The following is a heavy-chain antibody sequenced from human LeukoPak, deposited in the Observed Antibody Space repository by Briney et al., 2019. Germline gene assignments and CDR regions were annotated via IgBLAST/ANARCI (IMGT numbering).Heavy chain of an antibody. Sequence: GGSLRLSCTASGFTFTNYAMSWVRQAPGKGLEWVSVIYSGGSTYYADSVKGRFTISRDNSKNTLYLQMNSLRAEDTAVYYCASSGGDYVIYWGQGTLVTVSS. CDR2: IYSGGST. D-gene: IGHD4-17*01. V-gene: IGHV3-53*01. J-gene: IGHJ4*02. CDR1: GFTFTNYA. CDR3: ASSGGDYVIY.